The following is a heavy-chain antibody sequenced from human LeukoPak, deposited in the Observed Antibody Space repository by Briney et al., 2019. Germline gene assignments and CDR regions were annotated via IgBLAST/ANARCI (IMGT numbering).Heavy chain of an antibody. CDR1: GFTFSSYS. CDR2: ISSSSSYI. V-gene: IGHV3-21*04. Sequence: GGSLRLSCAASGFTFSSYSMNWVRQAPGKGLEWVSSISSSSSYIYYADSVKGRFTISRDNAKNSLYLQMNSLRAEDTAVYYCAKVTRYCSGGSCYPLMIDYWGQGTLVTVSP. D-gene: IGHD2-15*01. J-gene: IGHJ4*02. CDR3: AKVTRYCSGGSCYPLMIDY.